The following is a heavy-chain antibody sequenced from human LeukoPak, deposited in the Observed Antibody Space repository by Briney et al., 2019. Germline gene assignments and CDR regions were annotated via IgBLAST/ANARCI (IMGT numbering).Heavy chain of an antibody. CDR1: GYTLTSNY. D-gene: IGHD3-22*01. Sequence: ASVNVSCMAFGYTLTSNYMHWVRQAPGQGPEWMGVISPSGGSTTYAQKFQGRVTITADESTSTAYMELSSLRSEDTAVYYCARGAEVFSSGYYSIDYWGQGTLVTVSS. CDR2: ISPSGGST. J-gene: IGHJ4*02. CDR3: ARGAEVFSSGYYSIDY. V-gene: IGHV1-46*01.